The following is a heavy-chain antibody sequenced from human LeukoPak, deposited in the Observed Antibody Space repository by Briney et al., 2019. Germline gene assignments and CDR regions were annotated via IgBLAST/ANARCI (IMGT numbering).Heavy chain of an antibody. J-gene: IGHJ4*02. Sequence: GGSLRLSCAASGFTFSSFAMSWVRQAPGKGLEWVSSISGSGGSTKYADSVKGRFTISRDNSKNTLYLQMNSLRADDAAVYYCTTVGQESGQWLFYFDYWGQGTRVSVSS. CDR2: ISGSGGST. CDR1: GFTFSSFA. V-gene: IGHV3-23*01. CDR3: TTVGQESGQWLFYFDY. D-gene: IGHD6-19*01.